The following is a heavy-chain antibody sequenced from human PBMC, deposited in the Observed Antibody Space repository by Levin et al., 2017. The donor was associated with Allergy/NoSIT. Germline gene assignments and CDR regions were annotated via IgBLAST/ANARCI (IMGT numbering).Heavy chain of an antibody. CDR3: ARDLVVPGARIPFES. CDR1: GFTFSSHR. CDR2: ISSSSSDI. V-gene: IGHV3-21*01. J-gene: IGHJ4*02. D-gene: IGHD2-2*01. Sequence: SCTASGFTFSSHRMNWVRQAPGKGLEWVSSISSSSSDIYSADSVKGRFTISRDNAKNSLYLQMNSLRVEDTAVYYCARDLVVPGARIPFESWGQGTLVTVSS.